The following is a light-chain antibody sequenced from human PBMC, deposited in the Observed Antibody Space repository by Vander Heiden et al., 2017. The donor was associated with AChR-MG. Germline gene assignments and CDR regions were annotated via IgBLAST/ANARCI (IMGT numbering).Light chain of an antibody. Sequence: QSALPQPRSVSGSPGQSVTISCTGTSSDVGTYNFVSWYQQHPGKAPKLMIYDVTKRPSGVPDRVSASKSGNTASLTISGLQAEDEADDYCCSYAGSYVIFGGGTKLTGL. CDR3: CSYAGSYVI. CDR2: DVT. V-gene: IGLV2-11*01. J-gene: IGLJ2*01. CDR1: SSDVGTYNF.